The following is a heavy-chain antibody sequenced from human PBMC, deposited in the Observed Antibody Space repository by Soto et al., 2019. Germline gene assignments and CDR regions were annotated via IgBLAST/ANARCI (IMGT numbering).Heavy chain of an antibody. Sequence: GGSLKHSCAASGFTFSVYSMNWVRQTPGKGLEWVSSISSSSIYIYYADSVKGRFTISRDNAKNSLYLQMNSLRAEDTAVYYCALRSSSPGDYYYYYGMDVWGQGTTVTVS. CDR2: ISSSSIYI. CDR1: GFTFSVYS. J-gene: IGHJ6*02. D-gene: IGHD5-12*01. V-gene: IGHV3-21*01. CDR3: ALRSSSPGDYYYYYGMDV.